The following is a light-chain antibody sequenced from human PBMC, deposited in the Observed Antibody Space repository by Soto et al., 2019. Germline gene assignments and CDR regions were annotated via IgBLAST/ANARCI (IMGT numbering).Light chain of an antibody. CDR3: CSFAGGATFI. J-gene: IGLJ2*01. V-gene: IGLV2-23*02. CDR1: SNDIGGYNL. Sequence: QSALTQPASVSGSPGQSITISCTGTSNDIGGYNLVSWYQQHPGKAPQLIIYEASERPSGVSDRFSGSKSGNTASLTISTLQAEDEAYYSCCSFAGGATFIFGGGTKLTV. CDR2: EAS.